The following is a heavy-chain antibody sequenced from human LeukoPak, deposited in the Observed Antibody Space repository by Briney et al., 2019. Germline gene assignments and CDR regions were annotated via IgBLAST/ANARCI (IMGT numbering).Heavy chain of an antibody. J-gene: IGHJ4*02. CDR3: ARERWGSSCY. Sequence: ASVRVSCKASGYTFTGYYMHWVGQAPGQGLEWMGRINPNSGGTNYAQKFQGRVTMTRDTSISTAYMELSRLRSDDTAVYYCARERWGSSCYWGQGTLVTVSS. D-gene: IGHD7-27*01. CDR2: INPNSGGT. CDR1: GYTFTGYY. V-gene: IGHV1-2*06.